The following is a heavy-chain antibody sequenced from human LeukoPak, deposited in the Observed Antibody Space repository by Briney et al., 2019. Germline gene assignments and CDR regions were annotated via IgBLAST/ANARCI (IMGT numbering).Heavy chain of an antibody. Sequence: GGSLRLSCAASGFTFSSYAMTWVRQAPGKGLEWVSDISGSGGSTYYADSVKGRFTISRDNSKNTLYLQMNSLRAEDMAEYYCVKEVGVTTGWYFDLWGRGTLVIVSS. CDR3: VKEVGVTTGWYFDL. J-gene: IGHJ2*01. D-gene: IGHD1-26*01. V-gene: IGHV3-23*01. CDR1: GFTFSSYA. CDR2: ISGSGGST.